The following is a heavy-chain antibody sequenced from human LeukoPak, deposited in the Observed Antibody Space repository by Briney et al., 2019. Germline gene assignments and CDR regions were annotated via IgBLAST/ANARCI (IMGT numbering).Heavy chain of an antibody. Sequence: GESLKISCKGFGYSFTSYWIGWVRQMPGKGLEWMGIIYPGDSDTRYSPSFQGQVTISADKSISTAYLQWSSLKASGTAMYYCARRLASYYGSGIGRAFDIWGQGTMVTVSS. D-gene: IGHD3-10*01. CDR1: GYSFTSYW. J-gene: IGHJ3*02. CDR2: IYPGDSDT. V-gene: IGHV5-51*01. CDR3: ARRLASYYGSGIGRAFDI.